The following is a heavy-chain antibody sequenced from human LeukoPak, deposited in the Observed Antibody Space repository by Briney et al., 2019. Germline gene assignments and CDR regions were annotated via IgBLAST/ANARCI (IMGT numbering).Heavy chain of an antibody. V-gene: IGHV3-23*01. Sequence: GGSLRLSCTASGFPFSSYAMSWVRQTPGKGLEWVSAISGSGGSTYYADSVKGRFTISRDNSKNTLYLQMNSLRAEDTAVYYCAKTFYYEMAHYFDYWGQGTLVTVSS. D-gene: IGHD3-22*01. J-gene: IGHJ4*02. CDR1: GFPFSSYA. CDR3: AKTFYYEMAHYFDY. CDR2: ISGSGGST.